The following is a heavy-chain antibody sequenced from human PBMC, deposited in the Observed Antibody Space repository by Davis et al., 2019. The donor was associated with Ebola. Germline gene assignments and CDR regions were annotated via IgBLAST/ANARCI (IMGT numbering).Heavy chain of an antibody. CDR2: ISYDGSNK. D-gene: IGHD1-1*01. J-gene: IGHJ4*02. CDR3: TSTNGKDREDY. Sequence: GSLRPPCAAPGLTFSSYGIHRVRQAPGKGLEWVAVISYDGSNKYYADSVKGRFTITRDNSKNTAYLQMNSLTTEDTAVYYCTSTNGKDREDYWGQGTVVTVSS. CDR1: GLTFSSYG. V-gene: IGHV3-30*03.